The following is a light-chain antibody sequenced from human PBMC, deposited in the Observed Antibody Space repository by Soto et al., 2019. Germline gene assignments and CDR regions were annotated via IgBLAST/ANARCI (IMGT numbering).Light chain of an antibody. Sequence: ESVLTQSPGTLSLSPGERATLSCRASQSVSSTYLSWNQQKPGQAPRLLLYGTSSRATGIPDRFSGRGSGTDFTLTISRLEPEDFAVYYCQQYGTSPWTFGEGTKVEIK. V-gene: IGKV3-20*01. J-gene: IGKJ1*01. CDR3: QQYGTSPWT. CDR2: GTS. CDR1: QSVSSTY.